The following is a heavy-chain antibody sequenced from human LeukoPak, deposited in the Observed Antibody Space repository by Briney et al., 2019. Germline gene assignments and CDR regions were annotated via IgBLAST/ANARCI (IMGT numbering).Heavy chain of an antibody. D-gene: IGHD3-16*01. CDR1: GGSIGSFD. CDR2: ISSSGST. Sequence: SETLSLTCTVSGGSIGSFDWSWIRQPPGKGLDWIGYISSSGSTNYNPSLKSRVTVSVDTSKNQFSLKLSSVTAADTAVYYCVRGSTLRHYQYWGQGTLVTVSS. V-gene: IGHV4-4*08. J-gene: IGHJ4*02. CDR3: VRGSTLRHYQY.